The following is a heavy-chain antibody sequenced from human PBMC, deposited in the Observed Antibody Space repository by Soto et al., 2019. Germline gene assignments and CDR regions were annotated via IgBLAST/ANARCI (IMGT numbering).Heavy chain of an antibody. CDR1: GFTFSSYG. J-gene: IGHJ4*02. Sequence: QVQLVESGGGVVQPGRSLRLSCAASGFTFSSYGMHWVRQAPGKGLEWVAVISYDGSNKYYADSVKGRFTISRDNSKNTLDLQMNSLRAEDTAVYYCAKEGGRRYCSGGSCYSDGHDYFDYWGQGTLVTVSS. V-gene: IGHV3-30*18. D-gene: IGHD2-15*01. CDR2: ISYDGSNK. CDR3: AKEGGRRYCSGGSCYSDGHDYFDY.